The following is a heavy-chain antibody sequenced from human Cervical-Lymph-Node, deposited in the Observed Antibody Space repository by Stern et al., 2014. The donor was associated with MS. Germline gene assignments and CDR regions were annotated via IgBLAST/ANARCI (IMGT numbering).Heavy chain of an antibody. D-gene: IGHD4-23*01. V-gene: IGHV1-3*04. CDR3: ARTGTVVTSGYYYGMDV. J-gene: IGHJ6*02. CDR2: LNTGNGNR. CDR1: GYNFTDYG. Sequence: VQLVQSGAEVKKPGASVKVSCKTAGYNFTDYGIIWVRQAPGQRLEWMGWLNTGNGNRRYSQKIQGRVTITRDTSASTAYMELSSLRSEDTAVYYCARTGTVVTSGYYYGMDVWGQGTTVTVSS.